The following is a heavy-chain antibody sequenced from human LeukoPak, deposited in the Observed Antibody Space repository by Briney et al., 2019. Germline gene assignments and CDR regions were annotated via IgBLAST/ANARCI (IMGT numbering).Heavy chain of an antibody. Sequence: ASVTVSCKASGYTFTAYYMHWVQRAPGQGLEWVGWINPYSGGTNYAQKFQGRVTMTRDTSISTAYMELSSLRSDDAAVYYCASTENCDYWGQGTLVTVSS. CDR1: GYTFTAYY. CDR2: INPYSGGT. J-gene: IGHJ4*02. V-gene: IGHV1-2*02. CDR3: ASTENCDY.